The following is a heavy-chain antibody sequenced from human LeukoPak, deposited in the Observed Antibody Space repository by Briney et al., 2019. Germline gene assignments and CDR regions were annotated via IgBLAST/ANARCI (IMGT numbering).Heavy chain of an antibody. V-gene: IGHV1-24*01. CDR1: GYTLTELS. Sequence: ASVKVSCKVSGYTLTELSMHWVRQAPGKGLEWMGGFDPEDGETIYAQKFQGRVTITADESTSTAYMELSSLRSEDTAVYYCARAVAGPQEQWLSYYGMDVWGQGTAVTVSS. CDR2: FDPEDGET. CDR3: ARAVAGPQEQWLSYYGMDV. D-gene: IGHD6-19*01. J-gene: IGHJ6*02.